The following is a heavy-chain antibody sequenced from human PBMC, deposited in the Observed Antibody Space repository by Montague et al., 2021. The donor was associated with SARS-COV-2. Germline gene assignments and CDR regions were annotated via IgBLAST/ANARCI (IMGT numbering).Heavy chain of an antibody. J-gene: IGHJ5*02. CDR1: GGSISSSSYY. CDR2: MYYSGST. V-gene: IGHV4-39*01. D-gene: IGHD5-12*01. CDR3: ARLDAGWLRRDNWFDP. Sequence: SETLSLTCAVSGGSISSSSYYWGWSRQPPGKGLEWMGSMYYSGSTYYNPPLKSRVTISVDTSKNQFSLKLSSVTAADTAVYYCARLDAGWLRRDNWFDPWGQGTLVAVSS.